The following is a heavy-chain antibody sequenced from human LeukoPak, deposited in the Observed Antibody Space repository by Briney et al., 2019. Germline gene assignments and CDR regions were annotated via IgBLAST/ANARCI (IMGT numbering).Heavy chain of an antibody. CDR2: ISGSGGST. Sequence: GGSLRLSCAISGFAFSSYAMNWVRQAPGKGLEWVSAISGSGGSTYYADSVKGRFTISRDNSKNTLYLQMNSLRAEDTAVYYCAKDHNRWYQLLNFDYWGQGTLVTVSS. D-gene: IGHD2-2*01. J-gene: IGHJ4*02. CDR1: GFAFSSYA. CDR3: AKDHNRWYQLLNFDY. V-gene: IGHV3-23*01.